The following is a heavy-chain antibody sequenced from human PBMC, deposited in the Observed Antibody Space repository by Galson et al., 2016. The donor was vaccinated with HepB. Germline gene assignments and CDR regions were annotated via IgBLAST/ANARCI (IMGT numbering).Heavy chain of an antibody. D-gene: IGHD1-14*01. CDR3: VRRRPITATLEAFDI. CDR1: GFTFSNYY. V-gene: IGHV3-72*01. CDR2: IRDKTYRYAT. Sequence: SLRLSCAASGFTFSNYYMDWVRQAPGKGLEWVGRIRDKTYRYATEYAASVRDRFTISRDDSQNSLFMEMHGLTNEDTAVYYCVRRRPITATLEAFDIWGQGTVVTVSS. J-gene: IGHJ3*02.